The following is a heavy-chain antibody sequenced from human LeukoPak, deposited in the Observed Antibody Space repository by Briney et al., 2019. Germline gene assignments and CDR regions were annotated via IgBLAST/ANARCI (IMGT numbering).Heavy chain of an antibody. CDR1: GYTFIDYY. CDR3: AREASSSGAFDP. CDR2: INPNSYDT. V-gene: IGHV1-2*02. Sequence: GASEKVSCKASGYTFIDYYMHCVRQPPGQGLEWMRWINPNSYDTNYAEKFQGRVTMTRDTSVSTDYLELSRLRSDDTAVYYCAREASSSGAFDPWGRGTLVSVS. J-gene: IGHJ5*02. D-gene: IGHD3-10*01.